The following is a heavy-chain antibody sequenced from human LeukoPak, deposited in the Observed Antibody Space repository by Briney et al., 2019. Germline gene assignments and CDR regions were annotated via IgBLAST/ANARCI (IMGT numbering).Heavy chain of an antibody. CDR3: ATDSRGLLRLADY. CDR1: GYTFTDYY. D-gene: IGHD1-26*01. Sequence: ASVKVSCKVSGYTFTDYYMHWVQQAPGKGLEWMGLVDPEDGETIYAEKFQGRVTITADTSTDTAYMELSSLRSGDTAVYYCATDSRGLLRLADYWGQGTLVTVSS. V-gene: IGHV1-69-2*01. J-gene: IGHJ4*02. CDR2: VDPEDGET.